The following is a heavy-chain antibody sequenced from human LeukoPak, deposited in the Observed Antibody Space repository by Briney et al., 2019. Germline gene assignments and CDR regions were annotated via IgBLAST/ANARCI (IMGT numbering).Heavy chain of an antibody. CDR3: AKDRNYGGNSGSAFDI. D-gene: IGHD4-23*01. V-gene: IGHV3-9*01. CDR1: GFTFDDYA. Sequence: GGSLRLSCAASGFTFDDYAMHWVRQAPVKGLEWVSGISWNSGSIGYADSVKGRFTISRDNAKNSLYLQMNSLRAEDTALYYCAKDRNYGGNSGSAFDIWGQGTMVTVSS. CDR2: ISWNSGSI. J-gene: IGHJ3*02.